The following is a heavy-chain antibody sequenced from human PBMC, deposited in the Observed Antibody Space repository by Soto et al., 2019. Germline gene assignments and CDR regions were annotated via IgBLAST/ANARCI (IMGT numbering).Heavy chain of an antibody. D-gene: IGHD6-13*01. J-gene: IGHJ6*04. CDR2: LYTDGRT. V-gene: IGHV4-39*01. Sequence: QLQLQESGPGLVKPSETLSLTCTVSGGSISRSGSYWGWIRQSPGTGLAWIGTLYTDGRTYYPPSLRSRVARAIGTSPNQFSLKVSSGAASDTAVYYRATQQSSAAAHSYGMDDWGGGTTVTVSS. CDR1: GGSISRSGSY. CDR3: ATQQSSAAAHSYGMDD.